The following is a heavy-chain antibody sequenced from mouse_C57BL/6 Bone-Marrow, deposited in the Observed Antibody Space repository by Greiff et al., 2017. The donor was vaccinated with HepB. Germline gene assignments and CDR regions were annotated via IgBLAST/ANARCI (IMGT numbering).Heavy chain of an antibody. J-gene: IGHJ3*01. D-gene: IGHD1-1*01. Sequence: VQLKESGPELVKPGASVKIPCKASGYTFTDYNMDWVKQSHGKSLEWIGDINPNNGGTIYNQKFKGKATLTVDKSSSTAYMELRSLTSEDTAVYYCARRGEYYGSSKGFAYWGQGTLVTVSA. CDR1: GYTFTDYN. CDR3: ARRGEYYGSSKGFAY. CDR2: INPNNGGT. V-gene: IGHV1-18*01.